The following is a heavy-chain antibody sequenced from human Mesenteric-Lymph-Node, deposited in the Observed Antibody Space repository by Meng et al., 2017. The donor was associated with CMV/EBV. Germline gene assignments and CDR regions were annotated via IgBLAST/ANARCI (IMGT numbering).Heavy chain of an antibody. Sequence: ASVKVSCKASGYTFTDYHMHWVRQAPGQGLEWMGWINPNSGGTNYAQKFQGRVTMTRDTSISTAYMELSRLRSDDTAVYYCARGDDSSGYYSFGIDYWGQGTLVTVSS. CDR2: INPNSGGT. D-gene: IGHD3-22*01. J-gene: IGHJ4*02. V-gene: IGHV1-2*02. CDR1: GYTFTDYH. CDR3: ARGDDSSGYYSFGIDY.